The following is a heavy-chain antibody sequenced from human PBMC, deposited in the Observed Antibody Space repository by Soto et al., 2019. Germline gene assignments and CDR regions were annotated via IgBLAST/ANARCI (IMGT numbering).Heavy chain of an antibody. CDR3: ARGQRFSDWFDP. J-gene: IGHJ5*02. Sequence: SETLSLNCTISGGAIGSHYWTWSRQPAGKGLEWIGRIYSSGSTQYNPSLQSRVTMSLDTSKNQFSLRLESVTAADTAVYYCARGQRFSDWFDPWGQGTLVTVSS. V-gene: IGHV4-4*07. D-gene: IGHD3-3*01. CDR1: GGAIGSHY. CDR2: IYSSGST.